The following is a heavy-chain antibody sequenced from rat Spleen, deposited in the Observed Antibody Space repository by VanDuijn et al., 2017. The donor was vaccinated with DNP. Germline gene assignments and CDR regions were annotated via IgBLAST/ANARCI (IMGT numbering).Heavy chain of an antibody. J-gene: IGHJ2*01. V-gene: IGHV2-30*01. CDR1: GFSLTSYN. Sequence: QVQLKESGPGLVQPSQTLSLTCTVSGFSLTSYNVHWVRQPTGKGLEWMGVIWTGGNPEYNLALKSRLSISRDTSKSQVFLKMNSLRSEDTATYYCTRLFGYDGTYYFPYYFDYWGQGVMVTVSS. CDR3: TRLFGYDGTYYFPYYFDY. D-gene: IGHD1-12*02. CDR2: IWTGGNP.